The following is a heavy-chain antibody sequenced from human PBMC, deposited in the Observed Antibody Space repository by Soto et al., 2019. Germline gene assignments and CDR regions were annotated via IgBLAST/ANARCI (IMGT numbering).Heavy chain of an antibody. Sequence: EVQLLESGGGLVQPGGSLRLSCAASGFTFSTYAMSWVRQAPGKGLEWVSIISGSGGSAQYADSVKGRFTISRDSSQNTLYLQMNGVRAEDTAVYYCAKDLSSSWHYFDYWGQGTLVTVSS. CDR3: AKDLSSSWHYFDY. J-gene: IGHJ4*02. CDR2: ISGSGGSA. D-gene: IGHD6-13*01. CDR1: GFTFSTYA. V-gene: IGHV3-23*01.